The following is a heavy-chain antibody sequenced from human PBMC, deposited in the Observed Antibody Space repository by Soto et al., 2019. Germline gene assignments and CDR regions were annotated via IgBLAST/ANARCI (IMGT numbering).Heavy chain of an antibody. D-gene: IGHD5-18*01. CDR3: ARDPAFDTAMVNYYHGMEV. Sequence: ASVKVSCKASGYTFTSYGISWVRQAPGQGLEWMGWISAYNGNTNYAQKVQGRVTMTADTSTTTAYMELRSLRSDDTAVYYCARDPAFDTAMVNYYHGMEVWGQGPPVTVSS. CDR1: GYTFTSYG. CDR2: ISAYNGNT. V-gene: IGHV1-18*01. J-gene: IGHJ6*02.